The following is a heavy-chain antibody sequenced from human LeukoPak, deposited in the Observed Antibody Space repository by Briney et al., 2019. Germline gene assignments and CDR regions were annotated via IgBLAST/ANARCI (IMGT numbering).Heavy chain of an antibody. Sequence: SETLSLTCAVYGGSFSGYYWSWIRQPPGKGLEWIGEINHSGSTNYNPSLKSRVTISVDTSKNQFSLKLSSVTAADTAVYYCARDESGSYWFDPWGQGTLVTVSS. CDR2: INHSGST. CDR1: GGSFSGYY. V-gene: IGHV4-34*01. J-gene: IGHJ5*02. CDR3: ARDESGSYWFDP. D-gene: IGHD1-26*01.